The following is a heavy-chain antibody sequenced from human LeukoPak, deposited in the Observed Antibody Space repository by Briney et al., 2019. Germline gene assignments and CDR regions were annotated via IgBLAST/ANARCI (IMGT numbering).Heavy chain of an antibody. V-gene: IGHV4-59*01. D-gene: IGHD1-1*01. CDR1: GGSISSYY. CDR3: ARVHNWDFDY. CDR2: IYYSGST. Sequence: SETPSLTCTVSGGSISSYYWSWIRQPPGKGLEWIGYIYYSGSTNYNPSLKSRVTISVDTSKNQFSLKLSSVTAADTAVYYCARVHNWDFDYWGQGTLVTVSS. J-gene: IGHJ4*02.